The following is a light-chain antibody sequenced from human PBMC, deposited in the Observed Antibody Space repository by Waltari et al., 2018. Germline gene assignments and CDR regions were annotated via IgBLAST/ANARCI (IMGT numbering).Light chain of an antibody. CDR3: QTGGHGTCV. CDR1: SGHTTNI. V-gene: IGLV4-69*01. Sequence: QLVLTQSPSASASLGASVKLTCTLSSGHTTNIIAWLQQKPEKGPRYLMKVNSDGSHNKGVEIPDRFSGSSSGAERYLTISSLQSEDEADYYCQTGGHGTCVFGGGTRLTVL. CDR2: VNSDGSH. J-gene: IGLJ3*02.